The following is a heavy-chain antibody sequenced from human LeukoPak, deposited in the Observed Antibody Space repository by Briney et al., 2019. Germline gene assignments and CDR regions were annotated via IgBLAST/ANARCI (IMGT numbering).Heavy chain of an antibody. J-gene: IGHJ4*02. D-gene: IGHD6-19*01. CDR2: IFDAGRT. CDR1: GFTVSGTY. CDR3: AGATKWLAHDF. Sequence: GGSLRLSCAASGFTVSGTYMSWVRQAAGKGWEWVSTIFDAGRTTYADSVKGRFTISRDNYKNTLFLQMESLRADDTAVYYCAGATKWLAHDFWGQGTLVTVSS. V-gene: IGHV3-53*01.